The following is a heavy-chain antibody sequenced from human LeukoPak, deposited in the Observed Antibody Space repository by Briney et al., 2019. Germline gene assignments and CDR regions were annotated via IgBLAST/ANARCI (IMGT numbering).Heavy chain of an antibody. D-gene: IGHD6-13*01. J-gene: IGHJ4*02. V-gene: IGHV3-7*03. CDR2: IKQDGGEK. CDR1: GFTLSSYW. CDR3: ARGRQQMTYFDY. Sequence: GGSLRLSRVASGFTLSSYWMSWVRQAPGKGLEWVANIKQDGGEKNYVDSVKGRFTISRDNAKNSLHLQVSSLRAEDTAVYYCARGRQQMTYFDYWGQGALVTVSS.